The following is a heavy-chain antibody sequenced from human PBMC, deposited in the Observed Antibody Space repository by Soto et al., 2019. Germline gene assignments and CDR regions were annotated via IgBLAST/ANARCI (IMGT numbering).Heavy chain of an antibody. CDR3: SRCVDTTIGRIDY. Sequence: PGGSLRLSCATSGFTFSSYGMHWVRQAPGKGLEWVAVISYDGSSDFYADSVEGRFTVSRDNSKNTLYLQMNSLRAEDTALYYCSRCVDTTIGRIDYWGRGTLVTVSS. CDR2: ISYDGSSD. CDR1: GFTFSSYG. J-gene: IGHJ4*02. V-gene: IGHV3-33*01. D-gene: IGHD5-18*01.